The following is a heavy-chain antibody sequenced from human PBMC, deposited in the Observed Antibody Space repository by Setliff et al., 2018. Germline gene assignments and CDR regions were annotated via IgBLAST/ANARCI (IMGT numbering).Heavy chain of an antibody. V-gene: IGHV3-49*04. CDR3: TRDSYYNFWSGYYKGASHYYMDV. D-gene: IGHD3-3*01. Sequence: PGGSLRLSCRASAFAFGEYPMSWVRQAPGKGLEWVGFISSKASGGTTEYAASVKGRFTISRDDSKSIAYLQMNSLKTEDTAVYYCTRDSYYNFWSGYYKGASHYYMDVWGKGTTVTVSS. CDR2: ISSKASGGTT. J-gene: IGHJ6*03. CDR1: AFAFGEYP.